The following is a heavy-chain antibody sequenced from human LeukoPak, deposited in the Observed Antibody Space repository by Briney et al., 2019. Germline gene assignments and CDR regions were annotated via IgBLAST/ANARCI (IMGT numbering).Heavy chain of an antibody. D-gene: IGHD5-18*01. V-gene: IGHV4-34*01. J-gene: IGHJ4*02. CDR2: INHSGST. CDR1: GGSFSGYY. CDR3: ARVPGYSYGYFDY. Sequence: SSETLSLTCAVYGGSFSGYYWSWIRQPPGKGLEWIGEINHSGSTNYNPSLKSRVTISVDTSKNQVSLKLSSVTAADTAVYYCARVPGYSYGYFDYWGQGTLVTVSS.